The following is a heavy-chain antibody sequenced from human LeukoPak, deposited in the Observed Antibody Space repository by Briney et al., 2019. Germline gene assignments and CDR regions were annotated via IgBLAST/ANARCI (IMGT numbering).Heavy chain of an antibody. V-gene: IGHV1-2*02. Sequence: GASVKVSCKTSGYTFTDDHLHWVRQAPGQGLEWMGWVNPNSGGTKYAQKFEGRVTITRDTSISTAYMELRRLTSDDTAVYYCARERFDGFDYRGQGTLVTVSS. CDR2: VNPNSGGT. CDR3: ARERFDGFDY. J-gene: IGHJ4*02. CDR1: GYTFTDDH. D-gene: IGHD3-9*01.